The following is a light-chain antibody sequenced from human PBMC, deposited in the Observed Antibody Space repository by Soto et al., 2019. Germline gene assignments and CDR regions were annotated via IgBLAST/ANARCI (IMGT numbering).Light chain of an antibody. CDR2: IAS. V-gene: IGKV3-20*01. CDR3: QQYGSSPWT. CDR1: QSVSSNY. Sequence: EIVLTQSPGTLSLSPGERATLSCRASQSVSSNYLAWYQQKTGQTPRLLIYIASSRAPGIPDRFSGSGSGTHFTLTISRVEPEDFAVYYCQQYGSSPWTFGQGTKLDIK. J-gene: IGKJ1*01.